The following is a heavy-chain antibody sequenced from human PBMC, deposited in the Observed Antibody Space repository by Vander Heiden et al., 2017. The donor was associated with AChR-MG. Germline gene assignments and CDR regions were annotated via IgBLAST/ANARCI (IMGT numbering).Heavy chain of an antibody. CDR1: GFPLSPYA. CDR3: AKSLGMTYFYYAADV. J-gene: IGHJ6*02. V-gene: IGHV3-23*01. CDR2: IRGTGDNR. Sequence: ELELLESGGGLVQPGGYLRLSCAASGFPLSPYAMNWVRQAPGKGLEWVSGIRGTGDNRYYADSVKDRFTISRDNSRNTWYLQMNSLRPEDAAVYYCAKSLGMTYFYYAADVWGQGTTVTVSS.